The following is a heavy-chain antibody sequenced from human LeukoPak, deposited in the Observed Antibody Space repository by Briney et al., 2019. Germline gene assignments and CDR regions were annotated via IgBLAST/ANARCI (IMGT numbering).Heavy chain of an antibody. CDR3: ARHFRAFDV. CDR2: IYYSGSA. V-gene: IGHV4-59*08. J-gene: IGHJ3*01. D-gene: IGHD2/OR15-2a*01. CDR1: TGSISGYY. Sequence: PSETLSLTCPVDTGSISGYYWSWIRQPPEKGRKYIGYIYYSGSANYNPSLKSRVTISVDTSKNQFSLTLSSVTAADTAVYYCARHFRAFDVWGQGTMVTVSS.